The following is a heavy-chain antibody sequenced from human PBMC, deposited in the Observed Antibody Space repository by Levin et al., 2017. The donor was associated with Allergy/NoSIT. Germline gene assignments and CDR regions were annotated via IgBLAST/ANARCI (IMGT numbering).Heavy chain of an antibody. D-gene: IGHD6-13*01. Sequence: SETLSLTCAVSGGSVSSGGYSWTWIRQPPGKGLEWIGYTYQSGSTSYNPSLKSRVTISVDRSKNQFSLKLNSVTAADTAVYCCARNRQYSSSWYLGYWGQGTPVTVSS. CDR1: GGSVSSGGYS. V-gene: IGHV4-30-2*01. CDR3: ARNRQYSSSWYLGY. J-gene: IGHJ4*02. CDR2: TYQSGST.